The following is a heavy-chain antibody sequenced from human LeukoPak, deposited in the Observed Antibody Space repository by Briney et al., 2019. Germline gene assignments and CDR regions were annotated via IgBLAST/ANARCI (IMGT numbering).Heavy chain of an antibody. CDR1: GGPFSGYS. CDR2: IHNSGTT. Sequence: SETLSLTCAVSGGPFSGYSWSWIRQSSGKGLEWIGEIHNSGTTNYNPSLNSRVTISEDTSKNQFYLNLSSVTAADTAVYYCTRRYYYNLGSFPFDFWGQGTLVTVSS. CDR3: TRRYYYNLGSFPFDF. D-gene: IGHD3-10*01. J-gene: IGHJ4*02. V-gene: IGHV4-34*01.